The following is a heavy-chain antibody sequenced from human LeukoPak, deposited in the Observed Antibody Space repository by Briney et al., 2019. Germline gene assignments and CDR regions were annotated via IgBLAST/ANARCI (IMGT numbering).Heavy chain of an antibody. CDR1: GFTFSSYS. J-gene: IGHJ6*02. CDR3: ARSIVVVPAAPNYYYGMDV. V-gene: IGHV3-21*01. Sequence: PGGSLRLSCAASGFTFSSYSMNWVRQAPGKGLEWVSSISSSSSYIYYADSVKGRFTISRDNAKNSLYLQMNSLRAEDTAVYYCARSIVVVPAAPNYYYGMDVWGQGTTVTVSS. D-gene: IGHD2-2*01. CDR2: ISSSSSYI.